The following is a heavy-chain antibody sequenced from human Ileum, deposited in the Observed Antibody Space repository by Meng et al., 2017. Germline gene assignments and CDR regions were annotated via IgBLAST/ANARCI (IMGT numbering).Heavy chain of an antibody. Sequence: QWQLAGSGQGLVKPPATLSLSSAVSGGSIESKNRWTWLRQPPGQGLEWIGEVYHSGSTHYNPSLQSRVTISIDNSKNRFSLSLNSVTAADTAIYYCARADYVRYFDLWGRGTLVTVSS. CDR1: GGSIESKNR. CDR3: ARADYVRYFDL. CDR2: VYHSGST. D-gene: IGHD3-10*02. J-gene: IGHJ2*01. V-gene: IGHV4-4*03.